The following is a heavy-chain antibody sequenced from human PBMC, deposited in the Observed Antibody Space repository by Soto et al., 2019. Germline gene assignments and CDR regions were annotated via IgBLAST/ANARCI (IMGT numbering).Heavy chain of an antibody. V-gene: IGHV1-69*01. CDR2: IIPIFGTA. D-gene: IGHD3-10*01. CDR3: ARNEVRGVIIAAPDYYYYGIDV. J-gene: IGHJ6*02. CDR1: GGTFSSYA. Sequence: QVQLVQSGAEVKKPGSSVKDSCKASGGTFSSYAISWVRQAPGQGLEWMGGIIPIFGTANYAQKFQGRVTITADESTSTAYMELSSLRSDDTAVYYCARNEVRGVIIAAPDYYYYGIDVWGQGTTVTVSS.